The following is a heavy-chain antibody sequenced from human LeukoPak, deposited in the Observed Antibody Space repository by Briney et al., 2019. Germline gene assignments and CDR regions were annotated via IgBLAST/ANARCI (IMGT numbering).Heavy chain of an antibody. D-gene: IGHD4-17*01. CDR2: IKSKADGGIT. CDR3: TTMNHYGDNA. V-gene: IGHV3-15*05. Sequence: PGGSLRLSCAAAGFPFTNAWMTWVSQAPGKGLEWVGRIKSKADGGITEYAAPVKGRFTISRDDSKNTLYLQLNSLKTEDTAVYYCTTMNHYGDNAWGQGTLVTVSS. CDR1: GFPFTNAW. J-gene: IGHJ4*02.